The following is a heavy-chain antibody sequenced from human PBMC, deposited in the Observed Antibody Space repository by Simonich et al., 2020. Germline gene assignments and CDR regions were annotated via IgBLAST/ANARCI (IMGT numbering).Heavy chain of an antibody. Sequence: GGGLVKPGGSLRLSCAASGFTFSSSSMNWVRQAPGKGLEWVSSISSSSSYIYYEDSVKGRFTISRDNAKNSLYLQMNSLRAEDTAVYYCARDTSYYGSGSYYFDYWGQGTLVTVSS. CDR1: GFTFSSSS. J-gene: IGHJ4*02. CDR3: ARDTSYYGSGSYYFDY. V-gene: IGHV3-21*01. D-gene: IGHD3-10*01. CDR2: ISSSSSYI.